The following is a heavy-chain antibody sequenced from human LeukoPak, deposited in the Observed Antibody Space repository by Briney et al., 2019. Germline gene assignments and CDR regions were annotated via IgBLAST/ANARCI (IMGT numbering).Heavy chain of an antibody. D-gene: IGHD3-3*01. CDR1: GGTFSSYA. Sequence: GASVKVSCKASGGTFSSYAISWVRQAPGQGLEWMGGIIPIFGTANYAQKFQGRVTITADESTSTAYMELSSLRSEDTAVYYCARGDYDFWSGYYFGMDVWGQGTTVTVSS. CDR3: ARGDYDFWSGYYFGMDV. V-gene: IGHV1-69*01. J-gene: IGHJ6*02. CDR2: IIPIFGTA.